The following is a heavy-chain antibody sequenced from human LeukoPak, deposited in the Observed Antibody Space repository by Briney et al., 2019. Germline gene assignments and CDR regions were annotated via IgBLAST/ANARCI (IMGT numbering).Heavy chain of an antibody. D-gene: IGHD3-10*01. J-gene: IGHJ4*02. Sequence: PGRSLRLSCAASGFTFSSYGMHWVRQAPGKGLEWVAVIWYDGSNKYYPDSVKGRFTISRDNSKNTLYLQMNSLRAEDTAVYYCARDYGSGSYMGYYFDYWGQGTLVTVSS. CDR2: IWYDGSNK. V-gene: IGHV3-33*01. CDR3: ARDYGSGSYMGYYFDY. CDR1: GFTFSSYG.